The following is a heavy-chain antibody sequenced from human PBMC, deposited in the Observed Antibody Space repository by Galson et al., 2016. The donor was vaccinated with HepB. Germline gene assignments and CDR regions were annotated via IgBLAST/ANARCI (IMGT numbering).Heavy chain of an antibody. D-gene: IGHD3-3*01. CDR1: GFTFSSYS. CDR2: ISSSSSYI. V-gene: IGHV3-21*01. Sequence: SCAASGFTFSSYSMNWVRQAPGKGLEWVSYISSSSSYIYYADSVKGRFTISRDDAKNSLYLQMNSLRAEDTAVYYCASQSLWSGPANYYYGMDVWGQGNPGHRLL. CDR3: ASQSLWSGPANYYYGMDV. J-gene: IGHJ6*02.